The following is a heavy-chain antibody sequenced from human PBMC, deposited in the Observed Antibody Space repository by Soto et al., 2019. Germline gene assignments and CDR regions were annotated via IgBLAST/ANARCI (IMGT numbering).Heavy chain of an antibody. CDR2: MNPNSGNT. CDR1: GYTFTSYD. CDR3: ARAGMVRGVKYNWFDP. V-gene: IGHV1-8*01. J-gene: IGHJ5*02. D-gene: IGHD3-10*01. Sequence: QVQLVQSGAEVKKPGASVKVSCKASGYTFTSYDINWVRQATGQGLEWMGWMNPNSGNTGCAQKFQGRVTMTRNTSISTAYMELSSLRSEDTAVYYCARAGMVRGVKYNWFDPWGQGTLVTVSS.